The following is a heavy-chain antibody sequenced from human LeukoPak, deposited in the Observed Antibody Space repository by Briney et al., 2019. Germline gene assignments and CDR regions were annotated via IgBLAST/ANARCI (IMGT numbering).Heavy chain of an antibody. J-gene: IGHJ1*01. CDR3: AKYSSSWAEYFQH. V-gene: IGHV3-23*01. D-gene: IGHD6-13*01. CDR1: GFTFSNYA. CDR2: ISGSGGST. Sequence: PGGSLRLSCAASGFTFSNYAMSWVRQAPGKGLEWVSGISGSGGSTFYADTVKGRFTISRDNSKNTLYLQMNSLRAEDTAVYYCAKYSSSWAEYFQHWGQGTLVTVSS.